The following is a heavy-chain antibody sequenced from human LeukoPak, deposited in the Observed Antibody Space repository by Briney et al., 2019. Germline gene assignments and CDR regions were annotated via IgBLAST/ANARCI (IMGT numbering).Heavy chain of an antibody. Sequence: GGCLRLSCAASGVSFSNYWMGWVSQAPGKGLACVANIKTDGSETNYVDSVKGRFTISRDNAKNSLFLQMNSLRAEDTAIYYCVSAIRGSPIDYWGQGTLVSVPS. CDR3: VSAIRGSPIDY. CDR1: GVSFSNYW. D-gene: IGHD3-10*01. J-gene: IGHJ4*02. CDR2: IKTDGSET. V-gene: IGHV3-7*01.